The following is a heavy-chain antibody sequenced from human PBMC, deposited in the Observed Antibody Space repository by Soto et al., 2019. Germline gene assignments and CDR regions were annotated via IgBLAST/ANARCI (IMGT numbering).Heavy chain of an antibody. Sequence: QLQLQESGPGLVKPSETLSLTCTVSGGSISSSSYYWGWIRQPPGKGLEWIGSIYYSGSTYYNPSLMRRVTISVDTSKIQFSLKLSSVTAADTAVYYCAKGGSGSYSNAFDIWGQGTMVTVSS. CDR3: AKGGSGSYSNAFDI. J-gene: IGHJ3*02. V-gene: IGHV4-39*01. CDR1: GGSISSSSYY. D-gene: IGHD3-10*01. CDR2: IYYSGST.